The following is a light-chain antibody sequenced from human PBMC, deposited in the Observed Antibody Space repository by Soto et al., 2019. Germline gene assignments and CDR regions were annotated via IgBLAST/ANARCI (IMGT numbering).Light chain of an antibody. Sequence: VLTQSPCTLSLSPGERATLSCRASQIIRSVAWYQQKPGQPPRLLIYGASNRASGTPDRFSGSASGTDFALTISRLEPEDFAVYYCQDYEAFGQGTKVEIK. J-gene: IGKJ1*01. CDR1: QIIRS. V-gene: IGKV3-20*01. CDR3: QDYEA. CDR2: GAS.